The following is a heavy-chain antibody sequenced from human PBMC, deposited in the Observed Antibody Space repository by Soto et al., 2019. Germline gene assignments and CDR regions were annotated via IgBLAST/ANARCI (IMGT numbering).Heavy chain of an antibody. Sequence: SETLSLTCTVYSGSISSGGYYWSWIRQHPGKGLEWIGYIYYSGSIYYNPSLRSRVTISVDTSKTHYSLRLTSVTAADTAVYYCAVQDREYSYVLNWFDPWGQGTLVTVSS. CDR1: SGSISSGGYY. D-gene: IGHD5-18*01. CDR2: IYYSGSI. J-gene: IGHJ5*02. V-gene: IGHV4-31*03. CDR3: AVQDREYSYVLNWFDP.